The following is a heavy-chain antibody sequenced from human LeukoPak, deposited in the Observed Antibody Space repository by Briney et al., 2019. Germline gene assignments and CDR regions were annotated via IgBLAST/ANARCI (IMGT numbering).Heavy chain of an antibody. Sequence: GGSLRLSCAASGFTFTTYWMHWVRQAPGKGLVWVSHINSDGSIASYADSVKGRFTISRDNAKNTLYLQMNSLRAEDTAIYYCAKVESSGWFTNYYYGMDVWGQGTTVTVSS. J-gene: IGHJ6*02. CDR3: AKVESSGWFTNYYYGMDV. CDR2: INSDGSIA. CDR1: GFTFTTYW. D-gene: IGHD6-19*01. V-gene: IGHV3-74*01.